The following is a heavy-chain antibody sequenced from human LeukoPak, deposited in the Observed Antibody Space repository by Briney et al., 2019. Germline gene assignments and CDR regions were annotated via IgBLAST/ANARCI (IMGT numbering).Heavy chain of an antibody. Sequence: GGSLRLSCAASGFTFSNYGMHWVRQAPGKGLEWVAFTRSDGRNNYYVDSVRGRFTISRDNSKNTLYLQMNSLRVEDTAVYYCAKSINSGSPLDYWGQGTLVTVSS. J-gene: IGHJ4*02. CDR3: AKSINSGSPLDY. D-gene: IGHD3-22*01. CDR1: GFTFSNYG. CDR2: TRSDGRNN. V-gene: IGHV3-30*02.